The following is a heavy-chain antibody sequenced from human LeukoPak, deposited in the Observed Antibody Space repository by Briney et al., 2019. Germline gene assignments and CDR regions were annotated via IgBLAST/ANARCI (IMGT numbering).Heavy chain of an antibody. J-gene: IGHJ6*02. D-gene: IGHD6-13*01. Sequence: GGSLRLSCGASEFTFSSYAMTWVRQAPGKGLEWVSAISGSGGTTYYADSVKGRFTISRDNSKDTLFLQMNSLRAEDTAVYYCAKSAVAGYYYYYGTDVWGQGTTVTVSS. CDR2: ISGSGGTT. V-gene: IGHV3-23*01. CDR1: EFTFSSYA. CDR3: AKSAVAGYYYYYGTDV.